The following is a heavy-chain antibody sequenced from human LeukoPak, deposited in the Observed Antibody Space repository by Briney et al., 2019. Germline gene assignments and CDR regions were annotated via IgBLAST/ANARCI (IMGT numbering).Heavy chain of an antibody. Sequence: GGSLRLSCAASGFTFSSYGMHWVRQAPGKGLEWVAVISYDGTNKYYTDSVKGRFTISRDNSKNTLYLQMNSLRAEDTAVYYCAKDPVYLVGYFDYWGQGTLVTVSS. CDR1: GFTFSSYG. V-gene: IGHV3-30*18. CDR2: ISYDGTNK. J-gene: IGHJ4*02. CDR3: AKDPVYLVGYFDY. D-gene: IGHD1-14*01.